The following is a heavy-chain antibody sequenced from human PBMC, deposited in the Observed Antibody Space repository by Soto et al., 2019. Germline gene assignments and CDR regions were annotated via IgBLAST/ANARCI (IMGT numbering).Heavy chain of an antibody. CDR2: IHVSGST. Sequence: ETLSLTCPVSGASVSSGSYQWTWIRQPPGKGLEWIGYIHVSGSTDDNPSLKGRVTMSIDTYKNQFSLKLSSVTAADTAVYYCARDGHGMDVWGQGTKVTVYS. CDR1: GASVSSGSYQ. V-gene: IGHV4-61*01. CDR3: ARDGHGMDV. J-gene: IGHJ6*02.